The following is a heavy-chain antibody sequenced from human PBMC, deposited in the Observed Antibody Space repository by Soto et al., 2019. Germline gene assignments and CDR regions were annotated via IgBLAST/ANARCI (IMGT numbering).Heavy chain of an antibody. J-gene: IGHJ4*02. CDR3: ARGNDYGDYYFDY. V-gene: IGHV4-39*07. CDR1: GDSITSSSHY. Sequence: ETLSLTCTVSGDSITSSSHYWGWIRQPPGKGLECIANIYYDGNTYYNPSLKSRVAISLDTSKNQFSLKLSSVTAADTAVYYCARGNDYGDYYFDYWGQGTLVTVSS. D-gene: IGHD4-17*01. CDR2: IYYDGNT.